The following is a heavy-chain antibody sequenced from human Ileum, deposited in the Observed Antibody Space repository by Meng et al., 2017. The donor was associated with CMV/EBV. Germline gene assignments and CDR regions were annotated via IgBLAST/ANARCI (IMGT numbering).Heavy chain of an antibody. CDR3: ARVSIVVPAAIGFDP. D-gene: IGHD2-2*01. CDR1: GYSISSGYY. CDR2: IYHSGST. Sequence: ESLRLSCTVSGYSISSGYYWGWIRQPPGKGLEWIGSIYHSGSTYYNPSLKSRVTISVDTSKNQFSLKLSSVTAADTAVYYCARVSIVVPAAIGFDPWGQGTLVTVSS. V-gene: IGHV4-38-2*02. J-gene: IGHJ5*02.